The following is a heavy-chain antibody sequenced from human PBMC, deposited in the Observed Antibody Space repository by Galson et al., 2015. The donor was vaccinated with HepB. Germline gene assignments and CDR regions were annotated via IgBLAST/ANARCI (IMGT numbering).Heavy chain of an antibody. Sequence: SLRLSCAASGFTLSHFWMHWVRQSPGKGLVWVSRISSNGSNTEYADSVKGRFTISRDNAQNSVYLQMNSLRAEDTAMYYCARVPDYDSIGRSDYWGQGTLVTVSS. D-gene: IGHD3-22*01. J-gene: IGHJ4*02. CDR2: ISSNGSNT. CDR1: GFTLSHFW. CDR3: ARVPDYDSIGRSDY. V-gene: IGHV3-74*03.